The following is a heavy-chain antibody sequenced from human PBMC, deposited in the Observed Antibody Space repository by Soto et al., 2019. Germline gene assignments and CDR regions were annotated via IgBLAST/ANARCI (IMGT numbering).Heavy chain of an antibody. CDR1: GYFFTTTA. Sequence: SVKVSCNAAGYFFTTTAMHWVRQATGQRLEWMGWISGDSGNTKYSPKLQDRVTITRDTSASTAYMELSSLRSEDTALYYCARDGVAAGNINFDYWGQGTLVTVYS. CDR3: ARDGVAAGNINFDY. CDR2: ISGDSGNT. V-gene: IGHV1-3*01. D-gene: IGHD6-19*01. J-gene: IGHJ4*01.